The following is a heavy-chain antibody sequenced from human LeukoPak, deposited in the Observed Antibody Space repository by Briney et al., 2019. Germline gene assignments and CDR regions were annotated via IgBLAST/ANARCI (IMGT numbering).Heavy chain of an antibody. V-gene: IGHV4-59*01. CDR1: GGSISSYY. D-gene: IGHD1-26*01. CDR2: IYYSGST. Sequence: TSETLSLTCTVSGGSISSYYWSWIRQPPGKGLEWIGYIYYSGSTNYNPSLKSRVTISVDTSKNQFSLKLSSVTAADTAVYYCARSLVGAKFYDYWGQGTLVTVSS. J-gene: IGHJ4*02. CDR3: ARSLVGAKFYDY.